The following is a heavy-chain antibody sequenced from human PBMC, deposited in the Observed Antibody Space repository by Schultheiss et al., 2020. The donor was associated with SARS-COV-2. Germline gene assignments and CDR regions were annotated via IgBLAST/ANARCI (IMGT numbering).Heavy chain of an antibody. D-gene: IGHD3-10*01. J-gene: IGHJ6*02. CDR1: GFTFSSYA. V-gene: IGHV3-30*12. CDR3: ASCYYASGSYYNPYYYYYYGMDV. Sequence: GGSLRLSCAASGFTFSSYAMHWVRQAPGKGLEWVALISYDGSNKYYADSAKGRFTISRDNFKNTLYLQMNSLRAEDTAVYYCASCYYASGSYYNPYYYYYYGMDVWGQGTTVTVSS. CDR2: ISYDGSNK.